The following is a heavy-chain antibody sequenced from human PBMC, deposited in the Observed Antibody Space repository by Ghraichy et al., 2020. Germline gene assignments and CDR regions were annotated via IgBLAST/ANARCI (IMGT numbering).Heavy chain of an antibody. CDR2: IHYSGST. Sequence: SETPSLTCTVSGDSISGTNYNWGWVRQPPGKGLEWIGSIHYSGSTYYNPSLKSRVTMSVDTSKNLFSLKLSSVTAADTSVYYCARHKASGSRYFDYWGQGILITVSS. CDR3: ARHKASGSRYFDY. V-gene: IGHV4-39*01. D-gene: IGHD3-10*01. CDR1: GDSISGTNYN. J-gene: IGHJ4*02.